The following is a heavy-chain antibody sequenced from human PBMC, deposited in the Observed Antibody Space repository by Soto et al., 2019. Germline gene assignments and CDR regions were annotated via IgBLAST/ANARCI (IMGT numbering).Heavy chain of an antibody. V-gene: IGHV4-59*01. CDR3: ARIADSSGYYLDY. CDR2: IYYSGST. D-gene: IGHD3-22*01. Sequence: PSETLSLTCTVSGGSISSYYWSWIRQPPGKGLEWIGYIYYSGSTNYNPSLKSRVTISVDTSKVQFSLKLSSVTAADTAVYYCARIADSSGYYLDYWGQGTLVTVSS. CDR1: GGSISSYY. J-gene: IGHJ4*02.